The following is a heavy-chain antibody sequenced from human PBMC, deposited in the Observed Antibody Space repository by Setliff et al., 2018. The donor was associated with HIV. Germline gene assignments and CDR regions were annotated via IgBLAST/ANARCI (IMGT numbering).Heavy chain of an antibody. V-gene: IGHV1-69*02. CDR2: IIPIVTIA. CDR1: GGSFTSYT. CDR3: ARATATYWYSIPRDYIYHMDV. D-gene: IGHD2-8*02. Sequence: ASVKVSCKASGGSFTSYTFSWVRQAPGQGLEWMGRIIPIVTIAHYAEQFVGRVTITADKSTSTTYMEVSSLRSEDTAVYYCARATATYWYSIPRDYIYHMDVWGEGTTVTVSS. J-gene: IGHJ6*03.